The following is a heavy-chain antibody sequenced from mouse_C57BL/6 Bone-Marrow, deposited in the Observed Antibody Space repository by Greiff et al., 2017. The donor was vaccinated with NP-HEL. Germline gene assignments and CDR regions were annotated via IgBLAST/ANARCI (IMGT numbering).Heavy chain of an antibody. V-gene: IGHV1-62-2*01. D-gene: IGHD1-1*01. J-gene: IGHJ4*01. Sequence: VQLQESGAELVKPGASVKLSCKASGYTFTEYTIHWVKQRSGQGLEWIGWFYPGSGSIKYNEKFKDKATLTADKSSSTVYMELSRLTSEDSAVYFGARHERAHSYGSSSYAMDYWGQGTSVTVSS. CDR3: ARHERAHSYGSSSYAMDY. CDR1: GYTFTEYT. CDR2: FYPGSGSI.